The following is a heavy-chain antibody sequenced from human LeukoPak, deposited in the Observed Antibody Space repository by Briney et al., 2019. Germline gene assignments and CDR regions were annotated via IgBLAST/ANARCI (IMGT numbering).Heavy chain of an antibody. Sequence: SEALSLTCAASGGSISSSSYYWGWLPQPPGKGLESIGSIYYSGSTYYNPSLKSRVTISVDTSKNQFSLKLSSVTAADTAVYYCARPRIASYYRDVWGKGTTVTVSS. CDR2: IYYSGST. D-gene: IGHD6-13*01. V-gene: IGHV4-39*01. J-gene: IGHJ6*03. CDR1: GGSISSSSYY. CDR3: ARPRIASYYRDV.